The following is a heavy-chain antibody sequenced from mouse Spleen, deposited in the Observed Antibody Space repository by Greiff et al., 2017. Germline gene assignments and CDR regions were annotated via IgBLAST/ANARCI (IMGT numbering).Heavy chain of an antibody. D-gene: IGHD1-1*01. Sequence: VQLKQSGAELVRPGASVKLSCTASGFNIKDDYMHWVKQRPEQGLEWIGWIDPENGDTEYASKFQGKATITADTSSNTAYLQLSSLTSEDTAVYYCTTGYGSSYPWFAYWGQGTLVTVSA. CDR1: GFNIKDDY. CDR3: TTGYGSSYPWFAY. CDR2: IDPENGDT. J-gene: IGHJ3*01. V-gene: IGHV14-4*01.